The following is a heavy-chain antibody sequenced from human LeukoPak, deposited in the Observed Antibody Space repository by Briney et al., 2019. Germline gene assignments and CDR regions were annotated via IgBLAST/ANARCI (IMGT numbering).Heavy chain of an antibody. CDR1: GYSISSGYY. D-gene: IGHD5-24*01. V-gene: IGHV4-38-2*01. Sequence: PSETLSLTCAVSGYSISSGYYWGWIRQPPGKGLEWIGSIFYSGSTYYNPSLKSRVTISVDTSKSQVSLKLSSVTAADTAVYFCARLDGYSPASWGQGTLVTVSS. CDR3: ARLDGYSPAS. CDR2: IFYSGST. J-gene: IGHJ4*02.